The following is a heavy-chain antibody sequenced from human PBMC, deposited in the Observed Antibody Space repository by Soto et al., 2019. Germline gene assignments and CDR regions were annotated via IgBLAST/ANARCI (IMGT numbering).Heavy chain of an antibody. CDR2: ISYDGSNK. CDR1: GFTFSSYG. Sequence: PGGSLRLSCAASGFTFSSYGMHWVRQAPGKGLEWVAVISYDGSNKYYADSVKGRFTISRDNSKNTLYLQMNSLRAEDTAVYYCAKDLAYMGATYSLDYWGQGTLVTVSS. V-gene: IGHV3-30*18. J-gene: IGHJ4*02. CDR3: AKDLAYMGATYSLDY. D-gene: IGHD1-26*01.